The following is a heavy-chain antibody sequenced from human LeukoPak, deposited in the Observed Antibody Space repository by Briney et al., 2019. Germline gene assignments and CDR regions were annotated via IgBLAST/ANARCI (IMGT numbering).Heavy chain of an antibody. CDR2: IRYDGSNK. CDR3: AKDRSSGWYANGFDY. J-gene: IGHJ4*02. CDR1: AFTFSSYG. V-gene: IGHV3-30*02. D-gene: IGHD6-19*01. Sequence: PGGSLRLSCAASAFTFSSYGMHWVRQAPGKGLEWVAFIRYDGSNKYYADSVKGRFTISRDNSKNTLYLQMNSLRAEDTAVYYCAKDRSSGWYANGFDYWGQGTLVTVSS.